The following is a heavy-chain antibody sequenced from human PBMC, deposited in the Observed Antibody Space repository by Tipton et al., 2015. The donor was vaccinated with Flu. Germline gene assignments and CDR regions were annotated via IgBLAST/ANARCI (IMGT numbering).Heavy chain of an antibody. CDR2: IDPHSGDT. Sequence: QVQLVQSGAEVEKPGASVKVSCKASGYTFTDYYLHWVRQAPRQGLEWMGWIDPHSGDTNSAQAFQGRVTMTRDTSISTVYMELTRLRSDDTAVYYCARVPNPAVVPDSTYAFDFWGRGTMVTVSS. CDR1: GYTFTDYY. CDR3: ARVPNPAVVPDSTYAFDF. V-gene: IGHV1-2*02. J-gene: IGHJ3*01. D-gene: IGHD2-2*01.